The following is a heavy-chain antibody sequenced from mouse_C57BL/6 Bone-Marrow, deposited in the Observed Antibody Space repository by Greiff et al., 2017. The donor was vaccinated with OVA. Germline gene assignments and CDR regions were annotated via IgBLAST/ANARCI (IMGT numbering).Heavy chain of an antibody. CDR2: IHPNSGST. J-gene: IGHJ3*01. CDR1: GYTFTSYW. CDR3: AVYYGHYPLAY. D-gene: IGHD2-1*01. V-gene: IGHV1-64*01. Sequence: QVQLQQSGAELVKPGASVKLSCKASGYTFTSYWMHWVKQRPGQGLEWIGMIHPNSGSTNYNEKFKSKATLTVDKSSSTAYMQLSSLTSEDSAVYYCAVYYGHYPLAYWGQVTLVTVSA.